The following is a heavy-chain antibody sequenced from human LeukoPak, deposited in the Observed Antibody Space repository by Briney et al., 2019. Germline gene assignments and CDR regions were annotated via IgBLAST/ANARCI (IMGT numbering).Heavy chain of an antibody. J-gene: IGHJ4*02. V-gene: IGHV3-23*01. CDR2: ISGSGGST. CDR3: AKHFNYCSGGSCYWGFVGY. D-gene: IGHD2-15*01. CDR1: GFTFSSYA. Sequence: QPGGSLRLSCAASGFTFSSYAMGWVRQAPGKGLEWVSAISGSGGSTYYADSVKGRFTISRDNSKNTLYLQMNSLRAEDTAVYYCAKHFNYCSGGSCYWGFVGYWGQGTLVTVSS.